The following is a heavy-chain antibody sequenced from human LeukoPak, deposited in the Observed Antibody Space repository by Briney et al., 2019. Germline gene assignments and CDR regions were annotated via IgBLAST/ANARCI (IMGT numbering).Heavy chain of an antibody. CDR3: ANGGVGGTFYDWFDV. Sequence: PGGSLRLSCEAFGFTFHFYAVSWVRQAPGKGLEWVSSISKSGDATHYADSVKGRFTISRDNSKNTLYLQMNSLRVGDTAVYYCANGGVGGTFYDWFDVWGQGTLVTVSS. D-gene: IGHD1-26*01. J-gene: IGHJ5*02. V-gene: IGHV3-23*01. CDR2: ISKSGDAT. CDR1: GFTFHFYA.